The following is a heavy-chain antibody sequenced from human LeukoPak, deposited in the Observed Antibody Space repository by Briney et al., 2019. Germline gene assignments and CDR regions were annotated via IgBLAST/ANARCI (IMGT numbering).Heavy chain of an antibody. D-gene: IGHD1-26*01. V-gene: IGHV1-2*02. Sequence: ASVKVSCKASGYTFTGYYMHWVRQAPGQGLEWMGWINPNSGGTNYAQKFQGRVTMTRDTSISTAYMELSRLRFDDTAVYYCARSEDSGSYYVSFDYWGQGTLVTVSS. CDR1: GYTFTGYY. CDR2: INPNSGGT. J-gene: IGHJ4*02. CDR3: ARSEDSGSYYVSFDY.